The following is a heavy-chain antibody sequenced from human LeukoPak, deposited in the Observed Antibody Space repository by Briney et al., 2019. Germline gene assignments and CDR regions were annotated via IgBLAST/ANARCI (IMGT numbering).Heavy chain of an antibody. CDR2: ISYDGSNK. V-gene: IGHV3-30*18. Sequence: PGGSLRLSCAASGFTFSSYGMHWVRQAPGKGLEWVAVISYDGSNKYYADSVKGRFTISRDNSKNTLYLQMNSLRAEDTAVYYCAKNTPIFGVVITDYYGMDVWGQGTTVTVSS. CDR1: GFTFSSYG. CDR3: AKNTPIFGVVITDYYGMDV. D-gene: IGHD3-3*01. J-gene: IGHJ6*02.